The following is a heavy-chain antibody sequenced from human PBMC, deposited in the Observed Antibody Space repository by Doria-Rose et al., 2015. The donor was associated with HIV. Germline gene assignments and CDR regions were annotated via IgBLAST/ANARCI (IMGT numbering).Heavy chain of an antibody. J-gene: IGHJ4*02. Sequence: KKPGASVTVSCKTSGYTFSAYAIHWVRQAPGQRLEWMGWLNVGNGDTRYSRKFQDRVTITSDTSANTGYMALSSLRSEDTAVYYCARIHSLSSSSLGHWGQGTLVIVSS. D-gene: IGHD6-13*01. CDR3: ARIHSLSSSSLGH. CDR1: GYTFSAYA. V-gene: IGHV1-3*01. CDR2: LNVGNGDT.